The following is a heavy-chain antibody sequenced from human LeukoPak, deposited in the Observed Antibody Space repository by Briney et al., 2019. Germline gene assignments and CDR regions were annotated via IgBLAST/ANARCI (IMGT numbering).Heavy chain of an antibody. J-gene: IGHJ6*03. CDR1: GGSFSGYY. Sequence: TSETLSLTCAVYGGSFSGYYWSWIRQPPGKGLDWIGEINHSGSTNYNPSLKSRVTISVDTSKNQFSLKLSSVTAADTAVYYCARGQHTYYYYYMDVWGKGTTVTVSS. D-gene: IGHD2-2*01. CDR3: ARGQHTYYYYYMDV. CDR2: INHSGST. V-gene: IGHV4-34*01.